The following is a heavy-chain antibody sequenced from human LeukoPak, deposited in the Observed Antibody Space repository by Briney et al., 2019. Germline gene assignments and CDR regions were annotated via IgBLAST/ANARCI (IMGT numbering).Heavy chain of an antibody. CDR2: IYSGGST. CDR1: GFTVSSNY. Sequence: GGSLRLSCAASGFTVSSNYMSWVRQAPGKGLEWVSVIYSGGSTYYADSVKGRFTISRDNSKNTLYLQMNSLRAEDTAVYYCARASYYARDSFDYWGQGTLVTVSS. V-gene: IGHV3-53*01. D-gene: IGHD3-22*01. J-gene: IGHJ4*02. CDR3: ARASYYARDSFDY.